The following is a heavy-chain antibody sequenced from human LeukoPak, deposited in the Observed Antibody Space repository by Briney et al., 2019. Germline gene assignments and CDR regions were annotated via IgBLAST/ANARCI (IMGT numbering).Heavy chain of an antibody. Sequence: GGSLRLSCATSGFPFSDFSVSWVRQAPGKGLEWISTTNSGGTSTYYAESVKGRFTISRDNSKNTLYLQMSSLRVEDTAVYYCAKQSYARSLGEGGPGTLVSVSS. CDR2: TNSGGTST. V-gene: IGHV3-23*01. CDR3: AKQSYARSLGE. CDR1: GFPFSDFS. J-gene: IGHJ4*02. D-gene: IGHD2-8*01.